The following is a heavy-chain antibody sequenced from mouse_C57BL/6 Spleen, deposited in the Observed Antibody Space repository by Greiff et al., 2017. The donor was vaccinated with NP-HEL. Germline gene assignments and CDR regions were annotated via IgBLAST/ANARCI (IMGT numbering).Heavy chain of an antibody. CDR1: GYSITSGYY. CDR3: ARYDWVYFDY. CDR2: ISYDGSN. J-gene: IGHJ2*01. Sequence: ESGPGLVKPSQSLSLTCSVTGYSITSGYYWNWIRQFPGNKLEWMGYISYDGSNNYNPSLKNRISITRDTSKNQFFLKLNSVTTEDTATYYCARYDWVYFDYWGQGTTLTVSS. D-gene: IGHD2-12*01. V-gene: IGHV3-6*01.